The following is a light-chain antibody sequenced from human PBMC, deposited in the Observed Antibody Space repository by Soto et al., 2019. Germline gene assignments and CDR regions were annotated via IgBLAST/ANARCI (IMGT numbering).Light chain of an antibody. CDR1: QSFSSSY. CDR2: GTS. V-gene: IGKV3-20*01. J-gene: IGKJ1*01. Sequence: EVVLTQSPGTLSLSPGESATLSCRASQSFSSSYFAWYQQSPGQAPRLLIYGTSTRATGIPDRFSGSGSGTDFTLTIXRLEPXDFAVYYCHQYGSSPGSFGQGTKVEVK. CDR3: HQYGSSPGS.